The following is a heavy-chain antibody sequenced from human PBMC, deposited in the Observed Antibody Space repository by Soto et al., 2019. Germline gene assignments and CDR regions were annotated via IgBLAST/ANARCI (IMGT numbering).Heavy chain of an antibody. D-gene: IGHD3-10*01. J-gene: IGHJ6*02. CDR3: TRQGSYYYGSDLVYYYCYGMSV. V-gene: IGHV3-73*01. CDR2: IRSKANSYAT. CDR1: GFTFIGSA. Sequence: GGSLRLSCAASGFTFIGSAMHWVRQASWKGLEWVGRIRSKANSYATAYAASVKGRFTISRDDSKNTAYLQMNSLKTEDTAVYYCTRQGSYYYGSDLVYYYCYGMSVSGQGTTVTGS.